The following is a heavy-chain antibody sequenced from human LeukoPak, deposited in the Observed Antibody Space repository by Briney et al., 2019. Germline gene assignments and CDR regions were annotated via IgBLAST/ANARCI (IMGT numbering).Heavy chain of an antibody. J-gene: IGHJ3*02. CDR3: ARDDTHYGSSGSLYDAFDI. D-gene: IGHD3-22*01. CDR2: IRRDGSET. CDR1: GFTFSDYT. Sequence: PGGSLRLSCAASGFTFSDYTMTWVRRAPGKGLEWVANIRRDGSETHYVDSVMGRFTISRDNAKNSLYLQMNSLRAEDTAVYYCARDDTHYGSSGSLYDAFDIWGQGTMVTVSS. V-gene: IGHV3-7*01.